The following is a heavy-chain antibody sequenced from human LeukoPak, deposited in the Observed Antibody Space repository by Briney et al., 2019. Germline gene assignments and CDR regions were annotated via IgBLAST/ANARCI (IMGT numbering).Heavy chain of an antibody. CDR2: IIPIFGTA. D-gene: IGHD3-10*01. CDR1: GGTFSSYA. CDR3: ARDLAYGSGSYYRYYFDY. Sequence: HGASVKVSCKASGGTFSSYAISWVRQAPGQGLEWMGGIIPIFGTANYAQKFQGRVTITTDESTSTAYMELSSLRSEDTAVYYCARDLAYGSGSYYRYYFDYWGQGTLVTVSS. V-gene: IGHV1-69*05. J-gene: IGHJ4*02.